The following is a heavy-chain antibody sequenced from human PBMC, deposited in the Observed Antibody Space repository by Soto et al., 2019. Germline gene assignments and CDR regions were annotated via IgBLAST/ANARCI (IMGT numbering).Heavy chain of an antibody. J-gene: IGHJ6*02. Sequence: ASVKVSCKASGGTFSSYAISWVRQAPGQGLEWMGGIIPIFGTANYAQKFQGRVTITADESTSTAYMELSSLRSEDTAVYYCARGVRMRFYDFWSGYPIYYYYYGMDVWGQGTTVTVSS. CDR2: IIPIFGTA. V-gene: IGHV1-69*13. D-gene: IGHD3-3*01. CDR1: GGTFSSYA. CDR3: ARGVRMRFYDFWSGYPIYYYYYGMDV.